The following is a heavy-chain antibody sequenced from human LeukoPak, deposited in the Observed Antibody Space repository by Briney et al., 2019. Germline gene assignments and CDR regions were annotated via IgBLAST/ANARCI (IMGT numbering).Heavy chain of an antibody. Sequence: PGGSLRLSCAASGFTFSNAWMSWVRQAPGKGLEWVGRTKSKTDGGTTDYAAPVKGRFTISRDDSKNTLYLQMNSLKTEDTAVYYCTTDFYCGGDCYLGDYWGQGTLVTVSS. D-gene: IGHD2-21*02. J-gene: IGHJ4*02. CDR1: GFTFSNAW. CDR2: TKSKTDGGTT. CDR3: TTDFYCGGDCYLGDY. V-gene: IGHV3-15*01.